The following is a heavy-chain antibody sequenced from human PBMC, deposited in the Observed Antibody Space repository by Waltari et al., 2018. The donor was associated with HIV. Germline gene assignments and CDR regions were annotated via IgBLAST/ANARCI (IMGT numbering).Heavy chain of an antibody. D-gene: IGHD3-10*01. CDR1: GFIFSSYG. CDR3: AKDGGVYYFDY. V-gene: IGHV3-30*02. J-gene: IGHJ4*02. CDR2: IRHDGSNK. Sequence: QVQLVESGGGVVQPGGSLRLSCAASGFIFSSYGMHWARQAPGEGLEWVTFIRHDGSNKYYADSVKGRFTISRDNSKNTLYLQMDSLRVEDTAVYYCAKDGGVYYFDYWGQGILVTTSS.